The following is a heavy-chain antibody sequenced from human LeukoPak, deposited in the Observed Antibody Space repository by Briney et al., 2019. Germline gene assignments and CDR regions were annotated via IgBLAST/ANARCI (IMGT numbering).Heavy chain of an antibody. CDR3: AKDGAMVAAQNRRLDNWSLYNWFDP. CDR1: GFTFSSYA. CDR2: ISGSGGST. D-gene: IGHD6-6*01. V-gene: IGHV3-23*01. Sequence: PGGSLRLSCAASGFTFSSYAMSWVRQAPGKGLEWVSAISGSGGSTYYADSVKGRFTISRDNSKNTLYLQMNSLRAEDTAVYYCAKDGAMVAAQNRRLDNWSLYNWFDPWGQGTLVTVSS. J-gene: IGHJ5*02.